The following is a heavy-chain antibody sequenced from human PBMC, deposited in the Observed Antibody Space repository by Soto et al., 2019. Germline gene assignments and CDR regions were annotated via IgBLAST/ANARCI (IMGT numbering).Heavy chain of an antibody. D-gene: IGHD2-15*01. CDR3: ARGDREDIAVVVGARPGEYGLDV. Sequence: QVQLVESGGGVVQPGRSLRLSCAASGFTFRSYAMHWVRQAPGKGLECVAVISYDGSNKFYSDYLKGRFTISRDNSKNTLYLQINSLRYEDTAVYYCARGDREDIAVVVGARPGEYGLDVWGQRTTVTISS. V-gene: IGHV3-30-3*01. CDR2: ISYDGSNK. CDR1: GFTFRSYA. J-gene: IGHJ6*02.